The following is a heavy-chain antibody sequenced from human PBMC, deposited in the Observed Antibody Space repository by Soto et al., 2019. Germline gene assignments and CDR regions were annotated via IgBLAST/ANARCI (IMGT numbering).Heavy chain of an antibody. J-gene: IGHJ4*02. CDR1: GGTFTTYP. Sequence: QVQLVQSGAEVKKPGSSVKVSCKASGGTFTTYPINWVRQAPGQGLEWMGGIIPMFGTTNYAQKFQGRVTITAYESTSTAYMELSSLRSEDTAMYDCARQFTDGDYQYWGQGTLVTVSS. CDR3: ARQFTDGDYQY. V-gene: IGHV1-69*01. D-gene: IGHD4-17*01. CDR2: IIPMFGTT.